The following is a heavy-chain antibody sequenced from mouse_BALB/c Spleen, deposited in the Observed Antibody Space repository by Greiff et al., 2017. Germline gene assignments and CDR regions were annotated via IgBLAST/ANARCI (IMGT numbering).Heavy chain of an antibody. Sequence: VKLMESGPGLVAPSQSLSITCTVSGFSLTGYGVNWVRQPPGKGLEWLGMIWGDGSTDYNSALKSRLSISKDNSKSQVFLKMNSLQTDDTARYYCAGSSYYRCDGDGGPWYCDVWGAGTTVTVSS. V-gene: IGHV2-6-7*01. CDR1: GFSLTGYG. CDR3: AGSSYYRCDGDGGPWYCDV. D-gene: IGHD2-14*01. CDR2: IWGDGST. J-gene: IGHJ1*01.